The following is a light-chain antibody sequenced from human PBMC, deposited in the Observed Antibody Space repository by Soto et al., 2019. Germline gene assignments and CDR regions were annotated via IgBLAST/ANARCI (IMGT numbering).Light chain of an antibody. CDR2: GDN. CDR1: TSNIGAPYD. CDR3: QSYDSTLSARYV. V-gene: IGLV1-40*01. J-gene: IGLJ1*01. Sequence: QSALTQPPSVSGAPGQRVSISCTGSTSNIGAPYDVHWYQHLPGTAPKLLIYGDNNRPSGVPDRFSGSKSGTSASLAITRLQAEDEADYYCQSYDSTLSARYVFGTGTKGTVL.